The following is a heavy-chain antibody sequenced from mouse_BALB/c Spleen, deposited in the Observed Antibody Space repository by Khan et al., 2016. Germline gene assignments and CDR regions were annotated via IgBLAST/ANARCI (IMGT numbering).Heavy chain of an antibody. V-gene: IGHV2-9*02. CDR3: AREGYDYAMDY. Sequence: QVQLKQSGPGLVALSQSLSTICTVSGFSLTSYGVHWVRQPPGKGLEWLGVIWAGGSTNYNSALMSRLSISKDNSKSQVFLKMNSLQTDDTAIYYCAREGYDYAMDYSGQGTSVTVSS. CDR2: IWAGGST. J-gene: IGHJ4*01. D-gene: IGHD3-1*01. CDR1: GFSLTSYG.